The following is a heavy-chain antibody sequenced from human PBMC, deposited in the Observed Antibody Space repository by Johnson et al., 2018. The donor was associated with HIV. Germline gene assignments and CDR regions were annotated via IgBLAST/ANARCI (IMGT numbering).Heavy chain of an antibody. CDR3: ARVVRGGDAFDI. Sequence: VQLVESGGGLIQPGGSLRLSCAAPGFTVRSNHMNWVRQAPEKGLEWVSVIYSDGNTYYADSVKGRFTISRDNSKNTLYLQMNSLRAEDTAVYYCARVVRGGDAFDIWGQGTMVTVSS. J-gene: IGHJ3*02. CDR1: GFTVRSNH. D-gene: IGHD3-10*01. CDR2: IYSDGNT. V-gene: IGHV3-53*01.